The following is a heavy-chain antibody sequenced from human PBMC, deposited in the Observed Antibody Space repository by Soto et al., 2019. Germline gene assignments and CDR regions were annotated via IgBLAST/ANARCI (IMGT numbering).Heavy chain of an antibody. D-gene: IGHD1-26*01. J-gene: IGHJ4*02. CDR2: ISGSGGST. Sequence: EVQLLESGGGLVQPGGSLRLSCAASGFTFSSYAMSWVRQAPGKGLEWVSTISGSGGSTYYADSVKGRFTISRDNSKNTLYLQMNSLRAEDTAVYYCAKDLHGVGATPPDYWGQGTLVTVSS. CDR1: GFTFSSYA. V-gene: IGHV3-23*01. CDR3: AKDLHGVGATPPDY.